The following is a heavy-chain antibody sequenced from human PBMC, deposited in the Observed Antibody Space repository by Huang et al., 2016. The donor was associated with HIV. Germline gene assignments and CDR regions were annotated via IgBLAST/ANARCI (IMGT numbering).Heavy chain of an antibody. J-gene: IGHJ6*03. Sequence: QLLLQESGPGLVKPSEALALTCAVSGGSIRSSDYHWGWIRQPPGKGLEWIGRIDYKGSTHYMPALKSRGTIAVDTSKNLFFLNLTSMTAADTAVYYCARHREGPVAYYSGWGSHLNYMDVWGRGRTVVVSS. CDR3: ARHREGPVAYYSGWGSHLNYMDV. CDR2: IDYKGST. D-gene: IGHD3-10*01. V-gene: IGHV4-39*01. CDR1: GGSIRSSDYH.